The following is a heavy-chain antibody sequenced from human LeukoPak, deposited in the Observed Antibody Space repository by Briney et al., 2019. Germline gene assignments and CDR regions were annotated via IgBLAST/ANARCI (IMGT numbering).Heavy chain of an antibody. D-gene: IGHD3-9*01. CDR2: ISYDGSNY. Sequence: GGSLRLSCVASGFTFSSYGMHWVSQAPGKGLEWVAVISYDGSNYYYADSVKGRFTISRDNSKNTLYLQMNSLRAEDTAVYYCAKDRQEYYDILTGYFDYWGQGTLVTVSS. V-gene: IGHV3-30*18. J-gene: IGHJ4*02. CDR1: GFTFSSYG. CDR3: AKDRQEYYDILTGYFDY.